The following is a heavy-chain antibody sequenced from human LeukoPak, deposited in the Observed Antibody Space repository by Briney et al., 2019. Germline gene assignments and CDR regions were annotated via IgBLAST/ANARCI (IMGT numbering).Heavy chain of an antibody. CDR3: ARVGGYNYNYFDY. CDR2: IYTSGST. CDR1: GCFFSSGSYY. V-gene: IGHV4-61*02. J-gene: IGHJ4*02. Sequence: SQTLYLTCTVSGCFFSSGSYYWSWIRQPPGKGLEWIGRIYTSGSTNYNTSLKSRVTISVDTSKNQFSLKLSSVTAADTAVYYCARVGGYNYNYFDYWGQGTLVTVSS. D-gene: IGHD5-24*01.